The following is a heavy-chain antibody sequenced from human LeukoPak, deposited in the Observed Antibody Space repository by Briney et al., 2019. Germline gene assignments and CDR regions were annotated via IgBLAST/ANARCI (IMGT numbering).Heavy chain of an antibody. CDR2: THYSGST. CDR3: ARVKAVAGTGKAYYFDY. V-gene: IGHV4-59*01. D-gene: IGHD6-19*01. Sequence: SETLSLTCTVSGGSISSYHWRWIRQPPGKGLEWIGYTHYSGSTNSNPPLKSRVTLPVDTSKDQFSRKLSSVAAADTAVYYCARVKAVAGTGKAYYFDYWGQGTLVTVSS. J-gene: IGHJ4*02. CDR1: GGSISSYH.